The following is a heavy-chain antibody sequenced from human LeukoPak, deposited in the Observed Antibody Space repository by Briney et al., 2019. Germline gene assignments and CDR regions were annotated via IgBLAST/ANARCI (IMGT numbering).Heavy chain of an antibody. D-gene: IGHD2-8*01. CDR2: ISGSGGST. CDR3: AKARGIVLMVYKIYFDY. Sequence: PGGSLRLSCAASGFTFSSYWMSWVRQAPGKGLEWVSAISGSGGSTYYADSVKGRFTISRDNSKNTLYLQMNSLRAEDTAVYYCAKARGIVLMVYKIYFDYWGQGTLVTVSS. V-gene: IGHV3-23*01. J-gene: IGHJ4*02. CDR1: GFTFSSYW.